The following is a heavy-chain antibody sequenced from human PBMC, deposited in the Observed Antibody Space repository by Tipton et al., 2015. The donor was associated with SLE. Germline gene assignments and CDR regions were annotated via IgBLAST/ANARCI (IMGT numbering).Heavy chain of an antibody. CDR2: IRGKAYGGTT. Sequence: SLRLSCIASGFLFGDFAMNWVRQGPGKGLEWVGFIRGKAYGGTTDSAASVKGRFSISRDDSKSIAYLQMNSLKTEDTGVYYCSRGMSGNNYYGMDVWGQGTTVTVSS. D-gene: IGHD1-26*01. CDR1: GFLFGDFA. CDR3: SRGMSGNNYYGMDV. V-gene: IGHV3-49*04. J-gene: IGHJ6*02.